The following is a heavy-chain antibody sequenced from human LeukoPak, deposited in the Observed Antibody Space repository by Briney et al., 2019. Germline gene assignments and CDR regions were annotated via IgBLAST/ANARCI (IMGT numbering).Heavy chain of an antibody. Sequence: SETLSPTCVAYGGSFSGNYWSWIRQPPGKGLEWVGEINNSGSTNYNPSLKSRVTISLDTSKNQFSLKLSSVTAADTAVYYCARGYNRGSYYNYWGQGTLVTVSS. CDR2: INNSGST. CDR1: GGSFSGNY. CDR3: ARGYNRGSYYNY. J-gene: IGHJ4*02. V-gene: IGHV4-34*01. D-gene: IGHD3-16*01.